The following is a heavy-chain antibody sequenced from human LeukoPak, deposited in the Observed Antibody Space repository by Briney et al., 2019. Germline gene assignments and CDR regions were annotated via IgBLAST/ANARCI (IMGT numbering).Heavy chain of an antibody. V-gene: IGHV4-39*01. CDR3: ERHSRDPDAFDV. CDR2: ISYSGST. CDR1: GRSISISTYY. J-gene: IGHJ3*01. Sequence: AETLSLPCTVSGRSISISTYYWGWIRQPPGKGLEWIGSISYSGSTHHNPSLKSRVTIFVDTSKNQFSLKLGSVAAADRAVYYCERHSRDPDAFDVWGQGTMVTVSS.